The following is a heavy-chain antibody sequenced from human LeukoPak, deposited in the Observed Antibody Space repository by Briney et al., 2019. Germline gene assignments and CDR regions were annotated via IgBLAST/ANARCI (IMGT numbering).Heavy chain of an antibody. CDR3: SYGLGWFDP. CDR1: GGSISSSSYY. V-gene: IGHV4-39*01. J-gene: IGHJ5*02. CDR2: IYYSGST. D-gene: IGHD5-18*01. Sequence: SETLSLTCTVSGGSISSSSYYWGWIRQPPGKGLEWIGSIYYSGSTYYNPSLKSRVTISVDTSKNQSSLKLSSVTAADTAVYRYSYGLGWFDPWGQGTLVTVSS.